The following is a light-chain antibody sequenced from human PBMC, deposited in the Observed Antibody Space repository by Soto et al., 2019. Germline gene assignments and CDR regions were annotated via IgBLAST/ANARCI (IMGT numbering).Light chain of an antibody. CDR2: DDS. CDR3: QGWDSSSDHVV. V-gene: IGLV3-21*02. CDR1: NIGRKS. J-gene: IGLJ2*01. Sequence: SSELTQPPSVSVAPGQTARITCGGNNIGRKSVHWYQQKPCQAPVLVVYDDSDRPSGIPERFSGSNSGNTATLTISRVEAGDEADYYCQGWDSSSDHVVFGGGTKLTVL.